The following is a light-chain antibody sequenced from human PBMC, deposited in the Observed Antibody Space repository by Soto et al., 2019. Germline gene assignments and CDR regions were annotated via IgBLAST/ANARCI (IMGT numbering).Light chain of an antibody. Sequence: EIVLTQSPCTLSLSPGERATLSCRASQSVSSSYLAWHQQKPGQAPVLLIYGASSRSTGIPDRFSGSGSGTGFTLTISTVEPEDVAVYYCQHYGSSTWTFGQGTKVEIK. V-gene: IGKV3-20*01. CDR3: QHYGSSTWT. CDR2: GAS. J-gene: IGKJ1*01. CDR1: QSVSSSY.